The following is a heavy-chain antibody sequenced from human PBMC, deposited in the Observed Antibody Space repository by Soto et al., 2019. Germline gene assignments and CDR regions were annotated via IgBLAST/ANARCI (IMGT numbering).Heavy chain of an antibody. D-gene: IGHD6-19*01. CDR1: GYTFSSNG. V-gene: IGHV1-18*04. CDR3: ARLHGYSSGWYDY. Sequence: QVQLVQSGAEVKKPGASVKVSCKASGYTFSSNGVSWVRQAPGQGLEWMGWISTFNGNAHYAQKFQGRVTMTTDTSTNTAYMGLTSLSSDDTAVYYCARLHGYSSGWYDYWGQGTLVTVSS. J-gene: IGHJ4*02. CDR2: ISTFNGNA.